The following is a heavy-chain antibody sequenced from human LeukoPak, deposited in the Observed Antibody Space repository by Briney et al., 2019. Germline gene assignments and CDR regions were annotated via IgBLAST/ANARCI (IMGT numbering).Heavy chain of an antibody. CDR2: ISSSSSTI. J-gene: IGHJ3*02. Sequence: PGGSLRLSCAASGFTFSSYRMNWVRQAPGKGLEWVSYISSSSSTIYYADSVKGRFTISRDNAKNSLYLQMNSLRAEDTAVYYCARDLRHTMTYYGDAFDIWGQGTMVTVSS. CDR1: GFTFSSYR. D-gene: IGHD3-16*01. CDR3: ARDLRHTMTYYGDAFDI. V-gene: IGHV3-48*01.